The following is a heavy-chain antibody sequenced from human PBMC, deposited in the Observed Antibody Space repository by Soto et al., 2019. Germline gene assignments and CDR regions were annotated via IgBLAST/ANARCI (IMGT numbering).Heavy chain of an antibody. CDR3: ARKLYGDYTYFDY. J-gene: IGHJ4*02. V-gene: IGHV1-3*01. D-gene: IGHD4-17*01. Sequence: QLVQSGAEVKKPGASVKVSCTASGYTFTDYSIHWVRQAPGRRLQWMGWINGGNANTYYSENFQGRVTFTRDTSASKSYMELSSLRYEDTAVYFCARKLYGDYTYFDYWGQGTLVTVSS. CDR1: GYTFTDYS. CDR2: INGGNANT.